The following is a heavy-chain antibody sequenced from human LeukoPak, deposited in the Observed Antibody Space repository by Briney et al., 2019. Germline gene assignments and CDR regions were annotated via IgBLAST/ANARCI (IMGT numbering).Heavy chain of an antibody. CDR2: IYYSGST. Sequence: PSETLSLTCTVSGGSISSYYSSWIRQPPGKGLEWIGYIYYSGSTNYNPSLKSRVTISVDTSKNQFSLKLSSVTAADTAVYYCARYGDTTRLDKSGERAPGTVSS. J-gene: IGHJ4*02. CDR1: GGSISSYY. V-gene: IGHV4-59*01. CDR3: ARYGDTTRLDK. D-gene: IGHD4-17*01.